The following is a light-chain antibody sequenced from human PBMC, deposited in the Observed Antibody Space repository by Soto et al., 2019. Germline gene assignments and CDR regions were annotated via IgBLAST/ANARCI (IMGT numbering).Light chain of an antibody. V-gene: IGLV4-69*01. CDR2: LNSDGSH. CDR1: SGHSSYA. J-gene: IGLJ2*01. CDR3: QTWGTGIQV. Sequence: QLVLTQSPSASASLGASVKLTCTLSSGHSSYAIAWHQQQPEKGPRYLMKLNSDGSHSKGDGIPDRFSGSSSGADRYLTTSSLQSEDEADYYCQTWGTGIQVFGGGTKLTVL.